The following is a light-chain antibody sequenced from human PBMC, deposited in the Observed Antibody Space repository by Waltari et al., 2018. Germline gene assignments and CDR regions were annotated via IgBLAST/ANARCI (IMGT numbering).Light chain of an antibody. V-gene: IGLV1-44*01. CDR2: TDN. CDR3: ATWDDSLNGRV. J-gene: IGLJ3*02. Sequence: QSVLTQPPSASGTPGQGVTISCSGSSSNTGRNTVSWYQQFPGPAPQLLMHTDNQRPSGVPDRFSGSKSGTSASLAISGLQFEDEAQYFCATWDDSLNGRVFGGGTKVTVL. CDR1: SSNTGRNT.